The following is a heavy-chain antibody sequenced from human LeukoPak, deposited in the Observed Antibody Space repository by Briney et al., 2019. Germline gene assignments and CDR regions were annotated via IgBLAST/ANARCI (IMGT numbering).Heavy chain of an antibody. CDR2: IKPDGSER. V-gene: IGHV3-7*02. D-gene: IGHD2/OR15-2a*01. CDR3: AKNER. J-gene: IGHJ4*02. Sequence: GGSLRLSCAASGFTFSGSWMSWVRQAPGKGLEWVANIKPDGSERYYVDSVKGRFTISRDNAKNSLYLQMNSLRAEDTAVYYCAKNERWGQGTLVTVSS. CDR1: GFTFSGSW.